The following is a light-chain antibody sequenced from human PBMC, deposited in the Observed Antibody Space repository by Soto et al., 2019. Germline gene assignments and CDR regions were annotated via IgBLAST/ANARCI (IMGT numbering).Light chain of an antibody. Sequence: EIVMTQSPGTLSVSTGQGATLSCRASHSVDSNLAWYQQKPGQAPRLLIYGASSRATGIPDRFSGSGSGTDFTLTISRLEPEDFAVYYCQQYGSSPAWTFGQGTKVEIK. CDR2: GAS. J-gene: IGKJ1*01. CDR3: QQYGSSPAWT. CDR1: HSVDSN. V-gene: IGKV3-20*01.